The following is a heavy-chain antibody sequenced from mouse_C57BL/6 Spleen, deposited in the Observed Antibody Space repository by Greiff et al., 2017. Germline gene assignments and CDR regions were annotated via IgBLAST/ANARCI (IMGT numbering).Heavy chain of an antibody. Sequence: QVQLQQSGAELVKPGASVKISCKASGYAFSSYWMNWVKQRPGKGLEWIGQIYPGDGDTNYNGKFKGKATLTVDKSSSTAYMQLSSLTSEDSAVYFCARSYYGSRGFAYWGQGTLVTVSA. V-gene: IGHV1-80*01. J-gene: IGHJ3*01. CDR3: ARSYYGSRGFAY. D-gene: IGHD1-1*01. CDR1: GYAFSSYW. CDR2: IYPGDGDT.